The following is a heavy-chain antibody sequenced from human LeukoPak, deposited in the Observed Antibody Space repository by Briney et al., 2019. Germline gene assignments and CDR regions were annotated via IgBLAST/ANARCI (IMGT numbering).Heavy chain of an antibody. CDR2: IYYSGST. CDR3: ARHHPPEWELLDYYYYYGMDV. CDR1: GGSISSYY. Sequence: RSSETLSLTCTVSGGSISSYYWSWIRQPPGKGLEWIGYIYYSGSTNYNPSLKSRVTISVDTSKNQFSLKLSSVTAADTAVYYCARHHPPEWELLDYYYYYGMDVWGQGTTVTVSS. J-gene: IGHJ6*02. D-gene: IGHD1-26*01. V-gene: IGHV4-59*08.